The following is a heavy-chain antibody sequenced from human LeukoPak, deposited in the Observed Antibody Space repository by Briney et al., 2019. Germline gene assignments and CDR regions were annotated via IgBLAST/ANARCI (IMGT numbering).Heavy chain of an antibody. Sequence: PGGSLRLSCAASGFAFNSYWMSWVRQTPGKGLEWVATMDGGGSATYYVDSVKGRITITRDNAKNSLFLQMNSLRAEDTALYYCANEEWYRFDYWGQGTLVTVPS. J-gene: IGHJ4*02. CDR3: ANEEWYRFDY. CDR2: MDGGGSAT. V-gene: IGHV3-7*03. CDR1: GFAFNSYW. D-gene: IGHD2-8*01.